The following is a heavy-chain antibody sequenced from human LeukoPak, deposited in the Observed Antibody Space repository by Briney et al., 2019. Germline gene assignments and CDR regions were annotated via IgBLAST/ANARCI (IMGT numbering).Heavy chain of an antibody. CDR3: AKDPSSGWYRWSMDV. CDR2: MSNDGDNK. CDR1: GFSFSSHG. Sequence: GSSQRLSCEASGFSFSSHGMHWVRQAPGKGLEWLALMSNDGDNKDYADSVKGRFTISRDNSKNTLYLQMNSLTTEDTALYYCAKDPSSGWYRWSMDVWGQGTTVTVSS. V-gene: IGHV3-30*18. J-gene: IGHJ6*02. D-gene: IGHD6-19*01.